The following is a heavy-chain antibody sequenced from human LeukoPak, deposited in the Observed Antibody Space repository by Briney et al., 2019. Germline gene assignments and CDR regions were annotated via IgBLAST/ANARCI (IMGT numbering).Heavy chain of an antibody. V-gene: IGHV1-69*05. D-gene: IGHD3-22*01. CDR2: IIPIFGTA. CDR3: ARDRGSSGYKDAFDI. Sequence: ASVKVSCKASGGTFSSYAISWVRQAPGQGLEWMGGIIPIFGTANYAQKFQGRVTITTDGSTSTAYMELSSLRSEDTAVYYCARDRGSSGYKDAFDIWGQGTMVTVSS. J-gene: IGHJ3*02. CDR1: GGTFSSYA.